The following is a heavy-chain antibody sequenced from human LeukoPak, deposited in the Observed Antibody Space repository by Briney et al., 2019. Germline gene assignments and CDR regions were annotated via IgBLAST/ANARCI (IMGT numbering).Heavy chain of an antibody. J-gene: IGHJ4*02. V-gene: IGHV4-38-2*02. CDR3: ARVRGDGYNPSY. CDR2: IYHSGST. D-gene: IGHD5-24*01. Sequence: SETLSLTCTVSGYSISSGYYWGWIRQPPGQGLEWIGSIYHSGSTYYNPSLKSRVTISVDTSKNQFSLKLSSVTAADTAVYYCARVRGDGYNPSYWGQGTLVTVSS. CDR1: GYSISSGYY.